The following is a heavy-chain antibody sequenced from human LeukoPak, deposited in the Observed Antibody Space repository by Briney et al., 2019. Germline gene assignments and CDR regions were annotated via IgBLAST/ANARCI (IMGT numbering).Heavy chain of an antibody. J-gene: IGHJ4*02. CDR2: INPNSGGT. V-gene: IGHV1-2*02. Sequence: ASVKVSCKASGYTFTGYYMHWVRQAPGQGLEWMGWINPNSGGTNYAQKFQGRVTMTRDTSISTAYMELSRLRSDDTAVYYCARVDVLRFLEWTRAFDYWGQGTLVTVSS. CDR3: ARVDVLRFLEWTRAFDY. D-gene: IGHD3-3*01. CDR1: GYTFTGYY.